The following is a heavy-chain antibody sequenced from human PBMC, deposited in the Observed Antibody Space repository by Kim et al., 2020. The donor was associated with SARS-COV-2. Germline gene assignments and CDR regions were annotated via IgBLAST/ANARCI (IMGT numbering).Heavy chain of an antibody. V-gene: IGHV4-38-2*02. Sequence: SETLSLTCSVSDQSIISAYTWGWIRKPPDMGLEWIGTIYHSGSAYYNPSLKSRVAMSVDTSKNQFSLKVTSVTAADTAVYYCARVSLTGNGGRGIFDIWGQGTMVTVSS. CDR1: DQSIISAYT. D-gene: IGHD3-16*01. CDR2: IYHSGSA. J-gene: IGHJ3*02. CDR3: ARVSLTGNGGRGIFDI.